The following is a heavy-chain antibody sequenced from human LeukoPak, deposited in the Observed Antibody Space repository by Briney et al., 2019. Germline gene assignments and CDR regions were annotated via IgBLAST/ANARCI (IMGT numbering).Heavy chain of an antibody. CDR1: GYTFTSYG. CDR2: TSAYNGNT. D-gene: IGHD3-10*01. Sequence: GASVKVSCKASGYTFTSYGISWVRQAPGQGLEWMGWTSAYNGNTNYAQKLQGRVTMTTDTSTSTAYMELRSLRSDDTAVYYCARGGHGITMVRGDFDYWGQGTLVTVSS. J-gene: IGHJ4*02. CDR3: ARGGHGITMVRGDFDY. V-gene: IGHV1-18*04.